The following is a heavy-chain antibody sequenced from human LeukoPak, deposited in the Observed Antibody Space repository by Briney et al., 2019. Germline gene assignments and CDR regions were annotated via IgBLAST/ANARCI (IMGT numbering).Heavy chain of an antibody. J-gene: IGHJ4*02. CDR2: IIPIFGTA. CDR1: GGTFSSYA. Sequence: ASVKVSDKASGGTFSSYAISWVRQAPGQGLEWMGGIIPIFGTANYAQKFQGRVTITADESTSTAYMELSSLRSEDTAVYYCARDLGYCTNGVCHTRFDYWGQGTLVAVSS. V-gene: IGHV1-69*01. D-gene: IGHD2-8*01. CDR3: ARDLGYCTNGVCHTRFDY.